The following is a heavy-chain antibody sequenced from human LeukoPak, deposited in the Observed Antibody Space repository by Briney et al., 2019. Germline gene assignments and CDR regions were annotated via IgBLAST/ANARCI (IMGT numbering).Heavy chain of an antibody. D-gene: IGHD3-16*02. V-gene: IGHV4-34*01. CDR1: GGPFSGYY. J-gene: IGHJ4*02. Sequence: PSETLSLTCAVYGGPFSGYYWSWIRQPPGKGLEWIGEINHSGSTNYNPSLKSRVTISVDTSKNQFSLKLSSVTAADTAVYYCARGHGSYVYVWGSYRYDGSPPYYFDYRGQGTLVTVSS. CDR3: ARGHGSYVYVWGSYRYDGSPPYYFDY. CDR2: INHSGST.